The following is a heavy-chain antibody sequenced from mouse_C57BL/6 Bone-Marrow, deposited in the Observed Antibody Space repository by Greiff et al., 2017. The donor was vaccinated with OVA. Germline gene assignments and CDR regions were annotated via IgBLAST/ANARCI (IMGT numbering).Heavy chain of an antibody. J-gene: IGHJ2*01. V-gene: IGHV1-54*01. Sequence: QVQLQQSGAELVRPGTSVKVSCKASGYAFTNYLIEWVKQRPGQGLEWIGVINPGSGGTNYNEKFKGKATLTADKSSSTAYMQRSSLTSEDSAVYFCAVRGYYFDYWGKGTTLTVSS. CDR3: AVRGYYFDY. CDR2: INPGSGGT. CDR1: GYAFTNYL. D-gene: IGHD3-2*02.